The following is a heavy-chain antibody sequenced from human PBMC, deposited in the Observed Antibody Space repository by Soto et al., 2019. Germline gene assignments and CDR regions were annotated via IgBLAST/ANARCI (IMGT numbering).Heavy chain of an antibody. CDR2: ISGSGRDT. J-gene: IGHJ4*01. D-gene: IGHD6-13*01. CDR3: AKERLEEVGTFFEF. Sequence: XGSLRLACDAAGVTLSNSARSWVRQAPGKGLEWVSGISGSGRDTYYADSVKGRLTISRDNAKNTLFLQMNSLRAEDAASYYCAKERLEEVGTFFEFWGHGILVTVSS. V-gene: IGHV3-23*01. CDR1: GVTLSNSA.